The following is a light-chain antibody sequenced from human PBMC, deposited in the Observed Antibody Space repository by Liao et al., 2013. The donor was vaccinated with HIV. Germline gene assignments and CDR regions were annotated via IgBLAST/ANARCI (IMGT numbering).Light chain of an antibody. CDR3: QVWDRSSDEGV. CDR1: NIGGKS. J-gene: IGLJ2*01. Sequence: SYELTQPPSVSVAPGKTARMTCGGNNIGGKSVHWYQQQPGQAPVLVISYDSERPSGIPERFSGSNSGNTATLTISRVEAGDEADYYCQVWDRSSDEGVFGGGTKVTVL. CDR2: YDS. V-gene: IGLV3-21*01.